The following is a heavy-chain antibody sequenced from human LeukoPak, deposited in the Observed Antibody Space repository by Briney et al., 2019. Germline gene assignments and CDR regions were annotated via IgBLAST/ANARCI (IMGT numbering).Heavy chain of an antibody. CDR1: GYIFTSYY. CDR3: ARGGTLYYYDSSDLWPLLQS. J-gene: IGHJ5*02. Sequence: ASVKVSCKASGYIFTSYYIHWVRQAPGQGLEWMGVINPSGDTTTYAQEFQGRVTMTRDMSTSTVYMELSRLRSDDTAVYYCARGGTLYYYDSSDLWPLLQSWGQGTLVTVSS. D-gene: IGHD3-22*01. CDR2: INPSGDTT. V-gene: IGHV1-46*01.